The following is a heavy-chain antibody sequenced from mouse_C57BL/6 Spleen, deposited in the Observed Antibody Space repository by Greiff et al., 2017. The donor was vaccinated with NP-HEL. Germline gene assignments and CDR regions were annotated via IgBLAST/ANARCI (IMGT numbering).Heavy chain of an antibody. V-gene: IGHV1-52*01. CDR1: GYTFTSYW. J-gene: IGHJ2*01. CDR2: IDPSDSET. CDR3: ARVEGAYGSSYSD. D-gene: IGHD1-1*01. Sequence: QVQLQQPGAELVRPGSSVKLSCKASGYTFTSYWMHWVKQRPIQGLEWIGNIDPSDSETHYNQKFKDKATLTVDKSSSTAYIQLSSLTSEDSAVYYCARVEGAYGSSYSDWGHGTTLTVSS.